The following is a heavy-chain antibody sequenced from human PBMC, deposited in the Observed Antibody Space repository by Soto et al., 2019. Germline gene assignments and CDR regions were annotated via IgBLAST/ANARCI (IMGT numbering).Heavy chain of an antibody. CDR1: GGTISSGTNY. D-gene: IGHD2-2*01. CDR2: INYSGST. J-gene: IGHJ6*02. Sequence: SETLSLTCTVSGGTISSGTNYWSWIRQHPGKGLEWIGYINYSGSTYYNPSLKSRVTISVDTSQNQFSRKLTSVTGADTAVYYCARECSRCHRDVYGWDGWGQGTTVTV. CDR3: ARECSRCHRDVYGWDG. V-gene: IGHV4-31*03.